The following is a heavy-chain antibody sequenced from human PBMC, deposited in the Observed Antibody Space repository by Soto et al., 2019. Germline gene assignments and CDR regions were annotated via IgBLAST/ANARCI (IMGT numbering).Heavy chain of an antibody. V-gene: IGHV4-34*01. CDR1: GGSFSGYY. CDR2: INHSGST. CDR3: ARGQIAYSSGWYWFDP. D-gene: IGHD6-19*01. Sequence: SETLSLTCAVYGGSFSGYYWSWIRQPPGKGLEWIGEINHSGSTNYNPSLKSRVTISVDTSKNQFSLKLSSVTAADTAVYYCARGQIAYSSGWYWFDPWGQGTLVT. J-gene: IGHJ5*02.